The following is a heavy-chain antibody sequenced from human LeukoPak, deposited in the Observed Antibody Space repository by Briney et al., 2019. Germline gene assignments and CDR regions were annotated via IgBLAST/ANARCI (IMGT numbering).Heavy chain of an antibody. CDR3: AREIAAAGSNYDY. CDR2: IYYSGST. V-gene: IGHV4-59*12. J-gene: IGHJ4*02. D-gene: IGHD6-13*01. Sequence: SETLSLTCTVSGGSISSYYWSWIRQPPGKGLEWIGYIYYSGSTNYNPSLKSRVTISVDTSKNQFSLKLSSVTAADTAVYYCAREIAAAGSNYDYWGQGTLVTVSP. CDR1: GGSISSYY.